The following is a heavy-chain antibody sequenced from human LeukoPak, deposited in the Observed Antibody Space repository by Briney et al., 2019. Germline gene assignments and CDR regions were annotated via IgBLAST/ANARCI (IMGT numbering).Heavy chain of an antibody. CDR2: ISYDGSNK. J-gene: IGHJ4*02. V-gene: IGHV3-30-3*02. D-gene: IGHD5-12*01. CDR1: GFTFSSYA. CDR3: AKKGYGDY. Sequence: PGRSLRLSCAASGFTFSSYAMHWVRQAPGKGLEWVAVISYDGSNKYYADSVRGRFTISRDNSKNTLYLQMNSLRAEDTAVYYCAKKGYGDYVGQGTLVTVSS.